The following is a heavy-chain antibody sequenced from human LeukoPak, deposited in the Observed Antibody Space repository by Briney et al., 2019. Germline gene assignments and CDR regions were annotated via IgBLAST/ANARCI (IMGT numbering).Heavy chain of an antibody. CDR1: GGSISSGGYS. J-gene: IGHJ3*02. V-gene: IGHV4-30-2*01. D-gene: IGHD5-12*01. CDR3: ARGKGYSGYDFAFDI. Sequence: SETLSLICAVSGGSISSGGYSWSWIRQPPGKGLDWIGYIYHSGSTYYNPSLKSRVTISVDRSKNQFSLKLSSVTAADTAVYYCARGKGYSGYDFAFDIWGQGTMVTVSS. CDR2: IYHSGST.